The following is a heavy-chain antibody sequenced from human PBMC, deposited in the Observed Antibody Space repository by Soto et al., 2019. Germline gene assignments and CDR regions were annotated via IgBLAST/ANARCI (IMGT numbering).Heavy chain of an antibody. CDR3: ARSRPAAAHYYFFAMDI. CDR1: GFTFRSYD. V-gene: IGHV3-13*05. D-gene: IGHD2-15*01. CDR2: IGTAGDP. J-gene: IGHJ6*02. Sequence: PGGSLRLSCAASGFTFRSYDMHWVRQVTGKSLEWVSAIGTAGDPYYPGSVKGRFTISRENAKNSLYLQMNGLRDGDTAVYYCARSRPAAAHYYFFAMDIWGQGTTVTGLL.